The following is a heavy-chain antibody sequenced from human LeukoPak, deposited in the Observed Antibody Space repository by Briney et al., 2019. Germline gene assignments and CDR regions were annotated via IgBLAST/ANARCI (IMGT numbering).Heavy chain of an antibody. Sequence: ASVKVSCKASGYTFTGYYIHWVRQAPGQGLEWMGWINPNSGGTEYAQKFQGRVTMTRDTSISTAYMELSSLTSDDTALYYCATDGAVAGTAYPEYWGQGTLVTVSS. CDR3: ATDGAVAGTAYPEY. J-gene: IGHJ4*02. CDR1: GYTFTGYY. V-gene: IGHV1-2*02. CDR2: INPNSGGT. D-gene: IGHD6-19*01.